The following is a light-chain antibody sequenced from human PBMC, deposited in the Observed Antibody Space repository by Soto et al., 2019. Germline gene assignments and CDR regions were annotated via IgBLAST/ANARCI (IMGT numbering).Light chain of an antibody. J-gene: IGLJ2*01. CDR2: EVS. Sequence: QSVLTQPPSVSGAPGERVTISCTGSSSDIGAGYRVRWYQQVPGTAPKLMIYEVSNRPSGVSNRFSGSKSGNTASLTISGLQAEDEADYYCSSYTSSSSVVFGGGTKLTVL. V-gene: IGLV1-40*01. CDR1: SSDIGAGYR. CDR3: SSYTSSSSVV.